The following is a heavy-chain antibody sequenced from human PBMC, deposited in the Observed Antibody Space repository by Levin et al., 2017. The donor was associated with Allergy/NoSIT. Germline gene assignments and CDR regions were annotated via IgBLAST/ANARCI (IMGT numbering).Heavy chain of an antibody. Sequence: GESLKISCKASGYTFTSYGISWVRQAPGQGLEWMGWISAYNGNTNYAQKLQGRVTMTTDTSTSTAYMELRSLRSDDTAVYYCAREGYYYDSSGHHFDYWGQGTLVTVSS. J-gene: IGHJ4*02. V-gene: IGHV1-18*01. D-gene: IGHD3-22*01. CDR1: GYTFTSYG. CDR3: AREGYYYDSSGHHFDY. CDR2: ISAYNGNT.